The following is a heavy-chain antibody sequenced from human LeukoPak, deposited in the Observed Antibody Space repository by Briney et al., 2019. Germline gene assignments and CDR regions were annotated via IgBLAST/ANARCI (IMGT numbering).Heavy chain of an antibody. CDR3: ARQDYYDTGTWYFDL. V-gene: IGHV4-4*02. J-gene: IGHJ2*01. D-gene: IGHD3-22*01. CDR1: GGSISRSNW. CDR2: IYHSGST. Sequence: SGTLSLTCAVSGGSISRSNWWSWVRQPPGKGLEWIGEIYHSGSTKYNPSHKSRVTISMDKSKNQFSLKLSSVTAADTAVYYCARQDYYDTGTWYFDLWGRGTLVTVSS.